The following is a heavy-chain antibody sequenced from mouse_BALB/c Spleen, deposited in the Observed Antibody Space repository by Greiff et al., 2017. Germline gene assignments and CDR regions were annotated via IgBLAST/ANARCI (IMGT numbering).Heavy chain of an antibody. CDR2: IYPGDGDT. D-gene: IGHD2-4*01. Sequence: VQLQQSGAELARPGASVKLSCKASGYTFTSYWMQWVKQRPGQGLEWIGAIYPGDGDTRCTQKFKGKATLTADKSSSTAYMQLSSLASEDSAVYYCARLITTRDYWGQGTTLTVSS. J-gene: IGHJ2*01. CDR3: ARLITTRDY. V-gene: IGHV1-87*01. CDR1: GYTFTSYW.